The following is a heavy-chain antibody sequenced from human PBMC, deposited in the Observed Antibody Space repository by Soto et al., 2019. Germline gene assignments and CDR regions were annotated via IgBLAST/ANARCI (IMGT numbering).Heavy chain of an antibody. CDR3: ATPLLYCPNGICFDL. J-gene: IGHJ4*02. CDR1: GGYMGSSNYF. CDR2: IYYSGDT. Sequence: SETLSLTCSVSGGYMGSSNYFCGRVRQPPGKGLEWLGTIYYSGDTLYNPSLKSRVTMTIDTSKDQVSVKLSSVTAADTAVYYCATPLLYCPNGICFDLWGQGTLVTVSS. V-gene: IGHV4-39*01. D-gene: IGHD2-8*01.